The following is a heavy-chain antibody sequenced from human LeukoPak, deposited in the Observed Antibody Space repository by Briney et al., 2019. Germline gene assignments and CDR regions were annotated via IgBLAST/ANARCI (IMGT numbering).Heavy chain of an antibody. D-gene: IGHD3/OR15-3a*01. Sequence: GASVTVSCKASGYTFTGYYMHWVRQAPGQGPEWMGWMNPNTGNTGFAQKFQGRVTITQNSSISTVYMELNSLTSEDTAVYYCARRGLVAGIYDLVYGFDIWGQGTMVTVSS. CDR2: MNPNTGNT. V-gene: IGHV1-8*03. CDR3: ARRGLVAGIYDLVYGFDI. J-gene: IGHJ3*02. CDR1: GYTFTGYY.